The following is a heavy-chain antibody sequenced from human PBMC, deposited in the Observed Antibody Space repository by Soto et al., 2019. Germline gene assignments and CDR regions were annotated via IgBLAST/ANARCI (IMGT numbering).Heavy chain of an antibody. CDR3: ARYRPPEAHYGMDV. CDR2: IDPSDSYT. Sequence: GECLKISCKGSGYSFTSYWISWVRQMPGKGLEWMGRIDPSDSYTNYSPSFQGHVTISADKSISTAYLQWSSLKASDTAMYYCARYRPPEAHYGMDVWGQGTTVTVSS. V-gene: IGHV5-10-1*01. D-gene: IGHD3-16*02. CDR1: GYSFTSYW. J-gene: IGHJ6*02.